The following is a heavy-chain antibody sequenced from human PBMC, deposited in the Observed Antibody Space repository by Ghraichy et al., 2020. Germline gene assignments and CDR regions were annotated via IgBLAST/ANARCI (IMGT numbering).Heavy chain of an antibody. Sequence: SETLSLTCTVSGGSISSSSYYWGWIRQPPGKGLEWIGSIYYSGSTYYNPSLKSRVTISVDTSKNQFSLKLSSVTAADTAVYYCARHPEENRPSYVDYWGQGTLVTVSS. CDR2: IYYSGST. D-gene: IGHD1-14*01. CDR3: ARHPEENRPSYVDY. J-gene: IGHJ4*02. CDR1: GGSISSSSYY. V-gene: IGHV4-39*01.